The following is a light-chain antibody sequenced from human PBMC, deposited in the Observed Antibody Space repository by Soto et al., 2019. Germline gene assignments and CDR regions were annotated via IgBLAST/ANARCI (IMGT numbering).Light chain of an antibody. Sequence: EIVLTQSPGTLSLSPGERATLSCWASQSVSSNYLAWYQLKRGQAPRLLIYGASSRATGIPDRFSGSGSGTDFTLTISRLEPEDFAVYYCQQYGSSPGTFGQGTKVDIK. CDR1: QSVSSNY. V-gene: IGKV3-20*01. CDR2: GAS. CDR3: QQYGSSPGT. J-gene: IGKJ1*01.